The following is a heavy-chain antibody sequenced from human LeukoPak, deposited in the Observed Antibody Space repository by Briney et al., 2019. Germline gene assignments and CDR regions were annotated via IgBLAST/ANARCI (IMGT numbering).Heavy chain of an antibody. CDR3: ARGGGAYCGSDCSCTFDI. J-gene: IGHJ3*02. Sequence: PGGSLRLSCAVSGLTVSSDYMSWVRQAPGKGLGWVSVIYSDGNTYYADSVKGRFTISRDNSKNTLYLQMNSLRAEDTAVYYCARGGGAYCGSDCSCTFDIWGQGTMVTVSS. V-gene: IGHV3-53*01. D-gene: IGHD2-21*02. CDR1: GLTVSSDY. CDR2: IYSDGNT.